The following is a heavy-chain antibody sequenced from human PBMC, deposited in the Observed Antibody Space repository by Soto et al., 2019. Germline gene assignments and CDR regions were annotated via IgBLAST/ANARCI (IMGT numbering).Heavy chain of an antibody. CDR2: IDYSGTT. CDR1: GGSISSSTYY. Sequence: QLLESGPGLVKPSETLSLTCTVSGGSISSSTYYWGWIRQPPGKGLEWLGSIDYSGTTYYNSSLKSRVTISVYTSKNQCCVSLSSVTAAATAGYYCAGHVSNSGSYSEYFPHWGQGTLVTVSS. J-gene: IGHJ1*01. V-gene: IGHV4-39*01. D-gene: IGHD1-26*01. CDR3: AGHVSNSGSYSEYFPH.